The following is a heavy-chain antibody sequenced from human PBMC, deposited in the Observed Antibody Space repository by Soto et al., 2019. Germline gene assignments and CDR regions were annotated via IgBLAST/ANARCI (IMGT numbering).Heavy chain of an antibody. CDR3: GRGRSGQIVVFY. CDR2: IGPEGGAT. Sequence: ASVKVSCKASGYTFTGHYIHWVRQAPEQGPEWMGEIGPEGGATRYAQKFQGRVTMTRDMSITTVYMELNNLSPDDAAVYYCGRGRSGQIVVFYWGQGTPVTVSS. J-gene: IGHJ4*02. V-gene: IGHV1-2*02. D-gene: IGHD1-26*01. CDR1: GYTFTGHY.